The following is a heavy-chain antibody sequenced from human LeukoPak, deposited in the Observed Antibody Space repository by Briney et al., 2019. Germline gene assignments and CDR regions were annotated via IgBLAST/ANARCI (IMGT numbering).Heavy chain of an antibody. CDR2: IYYSGST. CDR1: GGYISSYY. D-gene: IGHD4-17*01. CDR3: ARRGDHFDY. V-gene: IGHV4-59*01. Sequence: SETLSLTCTVSGGYISSYYWRWIRQPPGKGLEWIGYIYYSGSTNYNPSLKSRVTMSVDTSKNQFSLKLSSVTAADTAVYYCARRGDHFDYWGQGTLVTVSS. J-gene: IGHJ4*02.